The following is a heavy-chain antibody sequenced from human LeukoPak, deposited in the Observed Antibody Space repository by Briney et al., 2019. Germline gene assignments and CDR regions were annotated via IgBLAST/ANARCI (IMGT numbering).Heavy chain of an antibody. J-gene: IGHJ4*02. CDR1: GYTFTSYG. D-gene: IGHD5-24*01. V-gene: IGHV1-18*01. Sequence: ASVKVSFKASGYTFTSYGISWVRQAPGQGLEWMGWISGYNGNIKYAQKVQGRVTMSTETSTSTAYMELRSLRSDDTAVYYCARLSVATIEMVDYWGQGTLVTVSS. CDR2: ISGYNGNI. CDR3: ARLSVATIEMVDY.